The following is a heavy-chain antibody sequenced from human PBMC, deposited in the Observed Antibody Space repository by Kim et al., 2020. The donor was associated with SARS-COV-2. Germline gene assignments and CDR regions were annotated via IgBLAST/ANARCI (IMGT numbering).Heavy chain of an antibody. V-gene: IGHV1-2*06. J-gene: IGHJ6*02. CDR2: INPNSGGT. CDR3: ARDGSSSGGGPYPDV. D-gene: IGHD6-6*01. Sequence: ASVKVSCKASGYTFTGYYMHWVRQAPGQGLEWMGRINPNSGGTNYAQKFQGRVTMTRDTSISTAYMELSRLRSDDTAVYYCARDGSSSGGGPYPDVWGQGTTVTVSS. CDR1: GYTFTGYY.